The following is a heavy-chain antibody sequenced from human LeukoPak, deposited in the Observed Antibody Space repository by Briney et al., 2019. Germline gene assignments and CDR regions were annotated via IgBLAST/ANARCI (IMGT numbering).Heavy chain of an antibody. J-gene: IGHJ6*02. CDR1: GFTFSSYG. V-gene: IGHV3-30*18. CDR3: AKEYYYGSGSYFYYYYYGMDV. Sequence: PGRSLRLSCAASGFTFSSYGMHWVRQAPGEGLEWVAVISYVGSNKYYADSVKGRFTISRDNSKNTLYLQMNSLRAEDTAVYYCAKEYYYGSGSYFYYYYYGMDVWGQGTTVTVSS. D-gene: IGHD3-10*01. CDR2: ISYVGSNK.